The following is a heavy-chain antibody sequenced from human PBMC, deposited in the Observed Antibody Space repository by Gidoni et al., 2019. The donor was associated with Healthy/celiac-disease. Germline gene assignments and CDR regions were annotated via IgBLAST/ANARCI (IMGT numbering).Heavy chain of an antibody. Sequence: QVQLQESGPGLVKPSETLSLTCTVSGGSISSYYWSWIRQPPGKGLEWIGYIYYSGSTNYNPSLKRRVTISVDTSKNQFSLKLSSVTAADTAVYYCARDGSMYYYDSSGYYYVRYFDLWGRGTLVTVSS. J-gene: IGHJ2*01. CDR2: IYYSGST. D-gene: IGHD3-22*01. CDR3: ARDGSMYYYDSSGYYYVRYFDL. V-gene: IGHV4-59*01. CDR1: GGSISSYY.